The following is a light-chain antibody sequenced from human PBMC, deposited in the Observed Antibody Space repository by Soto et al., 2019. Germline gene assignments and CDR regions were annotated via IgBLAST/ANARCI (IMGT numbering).Light chain of an antibody. CDR1: QDISSY. CDR3: QPLNSFPRT. Sequence: DIQLTQSPSFLSASVGDRVTITCRASQDISSYLAWYQQRPGKVPRILTHSASTLQSGVPSRFSATGSGTTFTLTISSLQPEDIATYYCQPLNSFPRTFGQGTKV. CDR2: SAS. V-gene: IGKV1-9*01. J-gene: IGKJ1*01.